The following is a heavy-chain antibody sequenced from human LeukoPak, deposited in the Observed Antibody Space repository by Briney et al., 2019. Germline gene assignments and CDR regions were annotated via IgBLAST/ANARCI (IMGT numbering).Heavy chain of an antibody. D-gene: IGHD5-18*01. J-gene: IGHJ4*02. CDR1: GDSISRYY. Sequence: PSETLSLTCTVSGDSISRYYWSWIRQPAGKGLEWIGRIYNGGIITYNPSLKSPVTMSIDPSNNHFSLGLRFVTAAATAVYFCARGQKYRYGYTVTELGSGYFDYWGQGTLVTVSS. CDR2: IYNGGII. V-gene: IGHV4-4*07. CDR3: ARGQKYRYGYTVTELGSGYFDY.